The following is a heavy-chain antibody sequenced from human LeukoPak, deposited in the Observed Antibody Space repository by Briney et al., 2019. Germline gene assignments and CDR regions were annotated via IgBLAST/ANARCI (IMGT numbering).Heavy chain of an antibody. J-gene: IGHJ4*02. Sequence: GGSLRLPCAASGFTVSSTSMSWVRQAPGKGLEWVSIIYSSGSTYYADSVKGRFTISRDNSKNTLYLQMNSLRAEDTAVYYCAKGHCTNGICWLDWGQGTLVTVSS. V-gene: IGHV3-53*01. D-gene: IGHD2-8*01. CDR2: IYSSGST. CDR1: GFTVSSTS. CDR3: AKGHCTNGICWLD.